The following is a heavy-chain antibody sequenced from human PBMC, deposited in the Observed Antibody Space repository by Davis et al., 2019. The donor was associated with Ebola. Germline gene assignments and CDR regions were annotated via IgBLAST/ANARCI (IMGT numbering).Heavy chain of an antibody. CDR3: ARRPYSGSYCLDY. CDR1: GFTFSDYY. Sequence: GGSLRLSCAASGFTFSDYYMSWIRQAPGKGLEWVSYISSSGSTIYYADSVKGRFTISRDNAKNSLYLQMNSLRAEDTAVYYCARRPYSGSYCLDYWGQGTLVTVSS. CDR2: ISSSGSTI. J-gene: IGHJ4*02. D-gene: IGHD1-26*01. V-gene: IGHV3-11*01.